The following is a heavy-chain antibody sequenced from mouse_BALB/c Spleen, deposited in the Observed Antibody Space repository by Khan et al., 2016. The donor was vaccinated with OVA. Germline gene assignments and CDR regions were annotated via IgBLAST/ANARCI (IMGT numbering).Heavy chain of an antibody. J-gene: IGHJ4*01. Sequence: EVELVESGGGLVQPGGSLKLSCATSGFTFRDYYMYWFRQTPEKRLEWVAYISNGGGNTYYTDTVKGRFTISRDNAKNTLYLQMSRLKSEDTAMYYSARHGYGKGDAMDHWGQGTSVTVSS. CDR3: ARHGYGKGDAMDH. CDR2: ISNGGGNT. CDR1: GFTFRDYY. D-gene: IGHD2-1*01. V-gene: IGHV5-12*02.